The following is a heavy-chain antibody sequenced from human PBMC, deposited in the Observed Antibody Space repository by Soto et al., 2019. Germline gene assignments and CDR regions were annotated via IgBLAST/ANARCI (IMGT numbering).Heavy chain of an antibody. J-gene: IGHJ6*03. CDR1: GFTFSNYW. CDR3: ARGDCVGGPCYSLAGSFYYYMDV. V-gene: IGHV3-74*01. Sequence: EVQLVESGGGLVQPGGSLRLSCAASGFTFSNYWMYWVRQAPGKWLVWVSRINSDGSVSSYADSVKGRLTISRDNVKNTLYLQMNSLRAEDTAVYYCARGDCVGGPCYSLAGSFYYYMDVWGKGTTVTVS. D-gene: IGHD2-15*01. CDR2: INSDGSVS.